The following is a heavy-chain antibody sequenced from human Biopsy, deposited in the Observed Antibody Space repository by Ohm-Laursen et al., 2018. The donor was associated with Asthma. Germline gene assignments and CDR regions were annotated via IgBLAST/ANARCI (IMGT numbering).Heavy chain of an antibody. CDR2: INSVFGTT. Sequence: SSVKVSCKSLGGTFNTYVIGWVRQAPGQGLEWMGGINSVFGTTTYPQKFQDRVTITADDSTSTVYTELSSLRSEDTAVYYCARKAGPCISRTCYSLDFWGQGTLATVSS. V-gene: IGHV1-69*01. CDR1: GGTFNTYV. J-gene: IGHJ4*02. CDR3: ARKAGPCISRTCYSLDF. D-gene: IGHD2-2*01.